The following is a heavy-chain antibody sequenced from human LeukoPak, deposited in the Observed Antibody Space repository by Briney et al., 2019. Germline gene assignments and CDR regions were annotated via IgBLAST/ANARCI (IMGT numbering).Heavy chain of an antibody. CDR3: ARDLGDSSFDY. Sequence: GGSLRLSCAASGFTFRKYWMSWVRQAPGKGLEWVANMNQDGGEKNYVDSVKGRFTISRDNARNSLYLQMNSLTVDDTAVYYCARDLGDSSFDYWSQGALVTVSS. CDR2: MNQDGGEK. D-gene: IGHD2-15*01. V-gene: IGHV3-7*01. J-gene: IGHJ4*02. CDR1: GFTFRKYW.